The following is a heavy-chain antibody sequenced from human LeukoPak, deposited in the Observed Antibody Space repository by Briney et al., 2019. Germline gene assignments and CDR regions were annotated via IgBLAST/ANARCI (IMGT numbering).Heavy chain of an antibody. CDR3: AGRWGRDGYNEDAFDI. J-gene: IGHJ3*02. Sequence: SETLSLTCAVYGGSFSGYYWSWIPQPPGKGLEWIGEIDHSGSTNYNPSLKSRVTISVDTSKNQFSLKLSSVTAADTAVYYCAGRWGRDGYNEDAFDIWGQGTMVTVSS. V-gene: IGHV4-34*01. CDR2: IDHSGST. CDR1: GGSFSGYY. D-gene: IGHD5-24*01.